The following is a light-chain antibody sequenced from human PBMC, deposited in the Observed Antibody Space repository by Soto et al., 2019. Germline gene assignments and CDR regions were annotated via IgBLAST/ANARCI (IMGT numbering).Light chain of an antibody. CDR1: SSNIGSNY. V-gene: IGLV1-47*02. Sequence: QSVLTQPPSASGTPGQRVTISCSGSSSNIGSNYVYWYQQLPGTAPKLLIYSNNQRPSGVPDRFSGSKSGTSASLAISGLRSEDEADYYCASWDASLGVFGTGTKVTVL. CDR3: ASWDASLGV. CDR2: SNN. J-gene: IGLJ1*01.